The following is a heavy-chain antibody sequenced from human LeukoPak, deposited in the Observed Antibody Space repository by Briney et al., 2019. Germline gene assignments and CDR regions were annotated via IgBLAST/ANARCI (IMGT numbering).Heavy chain of an antibody. CDR3: AIGSPDGYNYHGGVHWFYP. CDR2: IIPIFGTA. CDR1: GGTFSSYA. D-gene: IGHD5-24*01. Sequence: VASVKVSCKASGGTFSSYAISWVRQAPGQGLEWMGGIIPIFGTANYAQKFQGRVTITTDESTSTAYMELSSLRSEDTAVYYCAIGSPDGYNYHGGVHWFYPCGQGTLVTVSS. J-gene: IGHJ5*02. V-gene: IGHV1-69*05.